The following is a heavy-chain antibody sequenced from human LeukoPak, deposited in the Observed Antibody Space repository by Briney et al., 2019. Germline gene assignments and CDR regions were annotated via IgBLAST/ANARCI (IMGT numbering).Heavy chain of an antibody. CDR1: GFTFSRYE. D-gene: IGHD5-24*01. V-gene: IGHV3-48*03. Sequence: GGSLRLSCAASGFTFSRYEIHWVRQAPGRGLEWLFYISSSGETIYFADSMKGRSTISRDNANNSLSLQMNSLRVEDTAIYYCARDSGRDGFNTPFEYWGQGTLVTVSS. CDR3: ARDSGRDGFNTPFEY. J-gene: IGHJ4*02. CDR2: ISSSGETI.